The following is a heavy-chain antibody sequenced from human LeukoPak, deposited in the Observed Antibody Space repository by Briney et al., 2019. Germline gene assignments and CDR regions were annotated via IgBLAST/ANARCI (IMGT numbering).Heavy chain of an antibody. V-gene: IGHV3-21*01. CDR2: ISSSSSYI. J-gene: IGHJ2*01. CDR1: GFTFSSYS. Sequence: GGSLRLSCAASGFTFSSYSMNWVRQAPGKGLEWVSSISSSSSYIYYADSVKGRFTISRDNAKNSLYLQMNSLRAEDTAVYYCARWEMGTHTSGWYFDLWGRGTLVTVSS. D-gene: IGHD5-24*01. CDR3: ARWEMGTHTSGWYFDL.